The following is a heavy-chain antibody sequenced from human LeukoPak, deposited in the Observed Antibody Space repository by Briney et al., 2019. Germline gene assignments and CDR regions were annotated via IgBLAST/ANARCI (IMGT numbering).Heavy chain of an antibody. Sequence: GASVKVSCEASGYIFTNYAINWTRQAPGQGLEWMGWITTSTGNPTYAQGFTGRFVFSSDTSVSTAYLQISSLRAGDTAVYYCARDPYAPPSSDLQRFDSWGQGTLVTVSS. CDR3: ARDPYAPPSSDLQRFDS. D-gene: IGHD6-19*01. CDR2: ITTSTGNP. V-gene: IGHV7-4-1*02. J-gene: IGHJ5*01. CDR1: GYIFTNYA.